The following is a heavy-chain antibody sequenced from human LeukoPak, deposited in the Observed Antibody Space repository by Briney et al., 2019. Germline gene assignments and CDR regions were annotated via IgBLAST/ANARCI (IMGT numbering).Heavy chain of an antibody. D-gene: IGHD1-26*01. J-gene: IGHJ4*02. CDR2: LWSGTTT. CDR1: GASIRSDTYY. Sequence: SETLSLTCTVSGASIRSDTYYWAWIHQPPGKGLEWIGSLWSGTTTYYNPSLTSRVAIAVDTSKNQFSLILPSVTAADTAVYYCARGRRGNYFQDYWGQGTLVTVSS. V-gene: IGHV4-39*07. CDR3: ARGRRGNYFQDY.